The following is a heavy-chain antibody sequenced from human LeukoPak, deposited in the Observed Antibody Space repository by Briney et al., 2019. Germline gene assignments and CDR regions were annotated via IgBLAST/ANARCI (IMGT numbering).Heavy chain of an antibody. J-gene: IGHJ1*01. D-gene: IGHD3-22*01. Sequence: PGGSLRLSCAASQFTFSNYAMSWVRQAPGKGLEYASAISSNGGSTYYADSVKGRFTISRDNSKNTLYLQMSSLRAEDTAVYYCAQRPGDLYYYDSSGYPSGFQHWGQGTLVTVSS. V-gene: IGHV3-64D*06. CDR1: QFTFSNYA. CDR2: ISSNGGST. CDR3: AQRPGDLYYYDSSGYPSGFQH.